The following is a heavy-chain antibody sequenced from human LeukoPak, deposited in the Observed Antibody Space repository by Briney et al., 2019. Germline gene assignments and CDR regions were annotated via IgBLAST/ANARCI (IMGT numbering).Heavy chain of an antibody. J-gene: IGHJ6*03. CDR3: ASSSSPHYYYMDV. CDR1: GYTFTSYY. Sequence: GASVKVSCKASGYTFTSYYMHWVRQAPGQGLEWMGIINPSGGSTSYAQKFQGRVTMTRDMSTSTVYMELSSLRSEDTAVYHCASSSSPHYYYMDVWGKGTTVTVSS. CDR2: INPSGGST. D-gene: IGHD6-6*01. V-gene: IGHV1-46*01.